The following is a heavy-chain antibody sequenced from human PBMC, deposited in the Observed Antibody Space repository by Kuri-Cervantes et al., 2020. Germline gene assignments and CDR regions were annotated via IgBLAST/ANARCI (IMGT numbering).Heavy chain of an antibody. CDR2: INPSGGST. J-gene: IGHJ6*02. V-gene: IGHV1-46*01. Sequence: ASVTVSCKASGYTFTGSYMHWVRQAPGQGLEWMGIINPSGGSTSYAQKFQGRVTMTRDTSISTAYMELSRLRSDDTAVYYCATGPGIYCSGGSCYPVDYYYYYGMDVWGQGTTVTVSS. D-gene: IGHD2-15*01. CDR3: ATGPGIYCSGGSCYPVDYYYYYGMDV. CDR1: GYTFTGSY.